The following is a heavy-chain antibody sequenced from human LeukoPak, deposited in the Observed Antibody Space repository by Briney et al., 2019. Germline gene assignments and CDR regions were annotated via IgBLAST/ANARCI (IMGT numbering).Heavy chain of an antibody. CDR1: GYTFTDYY. V-gene: IGHV1-2*02. Sequence: ASVKVSCKASGYTFTDYYMHWVRQAPGQGLEWMGWNNPNSGGTNYAQKFQGRVTMTRDTSISTAYMELSRLRSDDTAVYYCAVTYHDSSGYYYVYYFDYWGQGTLVTVSS. CDR2: NNPNSGGT. J-gene: IGHJ4*02. D-gene: IGHD3-22*01. CDR3: AVTYHDSSGYYYVYYFDY.